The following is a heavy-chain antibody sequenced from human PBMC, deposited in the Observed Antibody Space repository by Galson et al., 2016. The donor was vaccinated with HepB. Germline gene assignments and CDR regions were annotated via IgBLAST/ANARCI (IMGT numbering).Heavy chain of an antibody. J-gene: IGHJ4*02. Sequence: SLRLSCAPSGFTFSRYGIHWVRQAPGKGLQWVSFISGSGTTTFYTDSVKGRFTISRHNSKNTLYLQMNSLRTEDTAVYYCVRSAYSGSYFDYWGQGTLVTVSS. CDR3: VRSAYSGSYFDY. CDR1: GFTFSRYG. D-gene: IGHD1-26*01. V-gene: IGHV3-NL1*01. CDR2: ISGSGTTT.